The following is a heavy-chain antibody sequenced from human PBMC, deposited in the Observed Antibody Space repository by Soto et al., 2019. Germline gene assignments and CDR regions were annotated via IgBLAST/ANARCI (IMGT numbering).Heavy chain of an antibody. CDR1: GFTFSNYA. CDR2: IRSSGEST. D-gene: IGHD2-8*01. V-gene: IGHV3-23*01. Sequence: QLLESGGGLVQTGGSLRLSCTASGFTFSNYAMSWVRQAPGKGLEWVSGIRSSGESTYYADSVKGRLTISRDNSKNMLYLQINSLRAEDAAVYYCAKGGRRVLIPMDVWGQGTTVTVSS. CDR3: AKGGRRVLIPMDV. J-gene: IGHJ6*02.